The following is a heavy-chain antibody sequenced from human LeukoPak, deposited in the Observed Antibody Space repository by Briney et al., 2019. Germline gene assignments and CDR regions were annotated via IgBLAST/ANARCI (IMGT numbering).Heavy chain of an antibody. Sequence: SDPLSLTCTVCGGFISTYFWTWLRQFRGRGLEWISYIYYTGTTRYNTSLNSRVTISVDPSKNQCSLKLSSVTAADTAVYYCAGEAEYQLVGIYYYYGMDVWGQGTTVTVSS. CDR3: AGEAEYQLVGIYYYYGMDV. CDR1: GGFISTYF. J-gene: IGHJ6*01. V-gene: IGHV4-59*12. D-gene: IGHD2-2*01. CDR2: IYYTGTT.